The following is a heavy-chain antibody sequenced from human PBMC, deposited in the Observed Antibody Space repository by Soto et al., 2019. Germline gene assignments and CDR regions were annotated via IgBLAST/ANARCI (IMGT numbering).Heavy chain of an antibody. CDR3: AARPYSGSYRGWFDP. CDR1: GGTFSSYA. D-gene: IGHD1-26*01. J-gene: IGHJ5*02. Sequence: QVQLVQSGAEVKKPGSSVKVSCKASGGTFSSYAISWVRQAPGQGLEWMGGIIPIFGTANYAQKFQGRVTITADESTSTAYMELSSLRSEDTAAYYCAARPYSGSYRGWFDPWGQGTLVTVSS. CDR2: IIPIFGTA. V-gene: IGHV1-69*01.